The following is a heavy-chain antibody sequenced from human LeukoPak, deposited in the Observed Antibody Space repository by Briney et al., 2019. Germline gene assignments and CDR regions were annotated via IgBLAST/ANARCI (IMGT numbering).Heavy chain of an antibody. CDR1: GGSISSDSHY. CDR3: ARRAGFDWLPEIDY. V-gene: IGHV4-39*01. CDR2: MYYSGST. J-gene: IGHJ4*02. Sequence: KTSETLSLTCIVSGGSISSDSHYWGWIRQPPGKGLEWIGTMYYSGSTYYNPSLKSRVTISVDTSKNQFSLKLSSVTAADTAVYYCARRAGFDWLPEIDYWGQGTLVTVSS. D-gene: IGHD3-9*01.